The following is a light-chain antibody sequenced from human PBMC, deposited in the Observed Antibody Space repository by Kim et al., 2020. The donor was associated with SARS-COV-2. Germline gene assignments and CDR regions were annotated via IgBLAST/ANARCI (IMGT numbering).Light chain of an antibody. CDR3: QKYRTAPYT. CDR1: QDINNY. J-gene: IGKJ2*01. V-gene: IGKV1-27*01. Sequence: SASVADRVTMTCRASQDINNYLAWYQQKPGRVPELLIQSASTLQSGVPSRFSGSGSGTHFTLTIRSLQPEDVATYYCQKYRTAPYTFGQGTKLEIK. CDR2: SAS.